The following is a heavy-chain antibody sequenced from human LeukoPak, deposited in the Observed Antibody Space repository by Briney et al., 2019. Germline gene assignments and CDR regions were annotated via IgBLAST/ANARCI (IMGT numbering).Heavy chain of an antibody. Sequence: SETLSLTCAVYGGSFSGYYWSWIRQPPGKGLEWIGEINHSGSTNYNPSLKSRVTISVDTSKNRFSLKLSSVTAADTAVYYCARQNYYDSSGYYYFDYWGQGTLVTVSS. J-gene: IGHJ4*02. D-gene: IGHD3-22*01. CDR3: ARQNYYDSSGYYYFDY. V-gene: IGHV4-34*01. CDR2: INHSGST. CDR1: GGSFSGYY.